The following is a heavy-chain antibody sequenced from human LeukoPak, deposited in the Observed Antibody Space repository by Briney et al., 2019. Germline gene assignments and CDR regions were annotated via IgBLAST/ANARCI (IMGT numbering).Heavy chain of an antibody. Sequence: GGSLRLSCAASGFTFSSYAMSWVRQAPGKGLEWVSVIWGRDGSTYYADSVKGRFTISRDNSKNTLCLKMSNLKAEATAVYSCAKESGISWGYFDYWGQGTLVTVSS. D-gene: IGHD6-6*01. CDR3: AKESGISWGYFDY. CDR1: GFTFSSYA. J-gene: IGHJ4*02. CDR2: IWGRDGST. V-gene: IGHV3-23*01.